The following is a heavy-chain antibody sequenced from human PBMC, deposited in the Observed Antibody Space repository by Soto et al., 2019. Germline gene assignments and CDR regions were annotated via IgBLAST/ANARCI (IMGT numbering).Heavy chain of an antibody. V-gene: IGHV1-8*01. Sequence: QVQLVQSGAEVKKPGASVKVSCKASGYTFTSDDINWGRQATGQGLEWMGWMNPNSGNTGYAQKFQGRVTMTRNTSISTYYMELSSLSSEDTAVYYCARGLSSSWYDYYYYMDVWGKGTTVTVSS. D-gene: IGHD6-13*01. CDR3: ARGLSSSWYDYYYYMDV. CDR2: MNPNSGNT. J-gene: IGHJ6*03. CDR1: GYTFTSDD.